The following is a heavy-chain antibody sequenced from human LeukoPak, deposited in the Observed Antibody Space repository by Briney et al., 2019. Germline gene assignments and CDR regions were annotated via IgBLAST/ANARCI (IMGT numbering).Heavy chain of an antibody. CDR3: ATNDYDTLTGHYWYFDL. CDR2: IYYSGST. CDR1: GGSISSSRYY. Sequence: SDTLSLTCTVSGGSISSSRYYWGWIRQPPGKGLEPIGNIYYSGSTYYNPSLNRRVPLSLHRSKNQLSLTHSSITAADTDVYHCATNDYDTLTGHYWYFDLWGRGTLVTVSS. D-gene: IGHD3-9*01. V-gene: IGHV4-39*07. J-gene: IGHJ2*01.